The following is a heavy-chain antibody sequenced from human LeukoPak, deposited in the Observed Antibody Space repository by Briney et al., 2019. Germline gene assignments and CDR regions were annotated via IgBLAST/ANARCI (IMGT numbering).Heavy chain of an antibody. CDR3: ASSMTTVRRGVCYFDY. J-gene: IGHJ4*02. CDR2: INHSGST. D-gene: IGHD4-17*01. CDR1: GGSFSGYY. V-gene: IGHV4-34*01. Sequence: SETLSLTRAVYGGSFSGYYWSWIRQPPGKGLEWIGEINHSGSTNYNPSLKSRVTISVDTSKNQFSLKLSSVTAADTAVYYCASSMTTVRRGVCYFDYWGQGTLVTVSS.